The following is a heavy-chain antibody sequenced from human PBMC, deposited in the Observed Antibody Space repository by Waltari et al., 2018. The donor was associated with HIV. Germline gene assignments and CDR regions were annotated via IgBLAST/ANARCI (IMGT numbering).Heavy chain of an antibody. Sequence: EVQLVESGGGLIQPGGSLRLSRAASGFSVSTNYMSWVRQAPGKGPEWVSVIDSGGTTYYAESVKGRITVSRDNPKNTLYLQMNSLTAEDTAVYYCARDLNLWGQGTLVTVSS. CDR2: IDSGGTT. J-gene: IGHJ4*02. V-gene: IGHV3-53*01. CDR3: ARDLNL. CDR1: GFSVSTNY.